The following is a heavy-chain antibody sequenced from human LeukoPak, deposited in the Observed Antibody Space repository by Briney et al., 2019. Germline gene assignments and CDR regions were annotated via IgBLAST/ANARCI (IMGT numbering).Heavy chain of an antibody. V-gene: IGHV3-23*01. CDR1: GFTFSSYA. CDR3: AREGSSWYRGYFDY. Sequence: GGSLRLSCAASGFTFSSYAMSWVRQAPGKGLEWVSAISGSGGSTYYADSVKGRFTISRDNAKNSLYLQMNSLRDEDTAVYYCAREGSSWYRGYFDYWGQGTLVTVSS. D-gene: IGHD6-13*01. CDR2: ISGSGGST. J-gene: IGHJ4*02.